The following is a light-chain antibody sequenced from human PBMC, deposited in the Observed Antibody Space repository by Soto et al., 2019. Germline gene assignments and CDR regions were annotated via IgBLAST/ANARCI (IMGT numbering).Light chain of an antibody. CDR3: QQYGSSPLMFI. Sequence: EIVLTQSPGTLSLSPGERATLSCRASQSVSSSYLAWYQQKPGQAPRLLIYGGSSRATGIPDRFSGSGSGTDFTLTISRLEPEYFAVYYCQQYGSSPLMFIFGQGTKLEI. CDR2: GGS. J-gene: IGKJ2*01. V-gene: IGKV3-20*01. CDR1: QSVSSSY.